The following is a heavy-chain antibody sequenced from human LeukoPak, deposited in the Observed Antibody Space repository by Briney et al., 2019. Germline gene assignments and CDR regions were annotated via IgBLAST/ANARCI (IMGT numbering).Heavy chain of an antibody. CDR2: INHSGST. CDR1: GGSFSGYY. J-gene: IGHJ4*02. V-gene: IGHV4-34*01. CDR3: ARDRHYYDSSGYYSSYYFDY. Sequence: SETLSLTCAVYGGSFSGYYWSWIRQPPGKGLEWIGEINHSGSTNYNPSLKSRATISVDTSKNQFSLKLSSVTAADTAVYYCARDRHYYDSSGYYSSYYFDYWGQGTLVTVSS. D-gene: IGHD3-22*01.